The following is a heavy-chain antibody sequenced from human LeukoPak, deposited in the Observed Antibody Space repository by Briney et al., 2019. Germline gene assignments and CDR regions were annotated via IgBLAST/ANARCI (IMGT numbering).Heavy chain of an antibody. D-gene: IGHD6-19*01. CDR1: GFTFSNDW. Sequence: GGSLRLSCAASGFTFSNDWMHWLRQAPGKGLVWVSRINTDGSTTTYADSVKGRFTISRDNAKNSLYLQMNSLRAEDTAVYYCAREKAVAFDYLGQGTLVTVSS. J-gene: IGHJ4*02. V-gene: IGHV3-74*01. CDR3: AREKAVAFDY. CDR2: INTDGSTT.